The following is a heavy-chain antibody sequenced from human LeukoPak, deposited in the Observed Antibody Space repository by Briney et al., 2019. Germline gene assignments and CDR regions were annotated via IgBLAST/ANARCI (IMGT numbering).Heavy chain of an antibody. D-gene: IGHD3-9*01. Sequence: SETLSLTCTVSGGSISSYYWSWIRQPPGKGLEWTGYIYYSGSTNYNPSLKSRVTISVDTSKNQFSLKLSSVTAADTAVYYCARIRYFDWSPDAFDILSRGTMVTVSS. CDR3: ARIRYFDWSPDAFDI. V-gene: IGHV4-59*01. J-gene: IGHJ3*02. CDR1: GGSISSYY. CDR2: IYYSGST.